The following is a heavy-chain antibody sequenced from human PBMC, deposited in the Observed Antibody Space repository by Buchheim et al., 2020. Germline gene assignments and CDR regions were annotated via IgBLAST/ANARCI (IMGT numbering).Heavy chain of an antibody. V-gene: IGHV3-30*18. CDR3: AKGAAYYDFWSGYVPLVGDYYGMDV. J-gene: IGHJ6*02. Sequence: QVQLVESGGGVVQPGRSLRLSCAASGFTFSSYGMHWVRQAPGKGLEWVAVISYDGSNKYYADSVKGRFTISRDNSKNTLYLQMNSLRAEDTAVYYCAKGAAYYDFWSGYVPLVGDYYGMDVWGQGTT. CDR2: ISYDGSNK. CDR1: GFTFSSYG. D-gene: IGHD3-3*01.